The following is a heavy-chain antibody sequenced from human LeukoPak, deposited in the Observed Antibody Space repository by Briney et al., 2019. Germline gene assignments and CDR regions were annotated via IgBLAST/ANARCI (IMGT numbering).Heavy chain of an antibody. CDR1: GGSVSSYY. J-gene: IGHJ3*02. CDR2: LYYSGTT. CDR3: ARHDDYGRAFDI. D-gene: IGHD4-17*01. Sequence: SETLSLTCTVSGGSVSSYYWSWVRQPPGKGLEWIGYLYYSGTTDYNPSLKSRVTMSVDTSKNQFSLKLSSVTAADTAVYYCARHDDYGRAFDIWGQATMVTVSS. V-gene: IGHV4-59*08.